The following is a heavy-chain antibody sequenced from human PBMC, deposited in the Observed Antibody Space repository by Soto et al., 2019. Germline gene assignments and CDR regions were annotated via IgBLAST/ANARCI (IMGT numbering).Heavy chain of an antibody. V-gene: IGHV1-69*13. J-gene: IGHJ4*02. D-gene: IGHD2-2*02. Sequence: SVKVSCKASGGTFSSYAISWVRQAPGQGLEWMGGIIPIFGTANYAQKFQGRVTITADESTSTAYMELSSLRSEDTAVYYCARDLSNCISTSCYIDWGQGTLVTVS. CDR2: IIPIFGTA. CDR3: ARDLSNCISTSCYID. CDR1: GGTFSSYA.